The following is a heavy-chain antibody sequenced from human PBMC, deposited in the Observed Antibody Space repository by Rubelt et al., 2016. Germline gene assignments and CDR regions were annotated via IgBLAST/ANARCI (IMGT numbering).Heavy chain of an antibody. J-gene: IGHJ4*02. CDR2: ISYDGSNK. CDR3: AKGPKFVNYFDY. CDR1: GFTFSNYA. Sequence: GQPGRSLRLSCAASGFTFSNYAMHWVRQVPGKGLEWVTVISYDGSNKYYADSVKGRFTIFRDNSKNTLYLQMNSLRGEDTAVYYCAKGPKFVNYFDYWGQGNLVTVSA. V-gene: IGHV3-30*04.